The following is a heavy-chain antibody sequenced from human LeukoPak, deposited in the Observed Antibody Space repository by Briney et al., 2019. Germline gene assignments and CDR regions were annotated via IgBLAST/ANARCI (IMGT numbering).Heavy chain of an antibody. CDR3: AKDRGGCSSTSCYYFDY. CDR2: IRYDGTNK. D-gene: IGHD2-2*01. CDR1: GFSFRSHA. Sequence: PGGSLRLSCVAVSGFSFRSHAMHWVRRAPGKGLEWVAYIRYDGTNKYYADSVKGRFTISRDTSKNTLYLQMNSVGAEDTAVYYCAKDRGGCSSTSCYYFDYWGQGTLVTVSS. J-gene: IGHJ4*02. V-gene: IGHV3-30*02.